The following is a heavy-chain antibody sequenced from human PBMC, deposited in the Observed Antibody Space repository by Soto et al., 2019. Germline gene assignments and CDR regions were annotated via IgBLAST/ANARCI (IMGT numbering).Heavy chain of an antibody. CDR1: GGSISSGDYY. V-gene: IGHV4-30-4*01. CDR3: AREPRLLWFGELLYYYGMDV. J-gene: IGHJ6*02. Sequence: SETLSLTCTVSGGSISSGDYYWSWIRQPPGKGLEWIGYIYYSGSTYYNPSLKSRVTISVDTSKNQFSLKLSSVTAADTAVYYCAREPRLLWFGELLYYYGMDVCGQGTTVTVSS. CDR2: IYYSGST. D-gene: IGHD3-10*01.